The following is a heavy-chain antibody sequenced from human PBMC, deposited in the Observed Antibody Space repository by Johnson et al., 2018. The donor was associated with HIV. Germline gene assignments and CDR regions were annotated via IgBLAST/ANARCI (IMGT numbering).Heavy chain of an antibody. CDR3: AKDRGAARAFDAFDI. CDR2: IRYDGSNK. D-gene: IGHD6-6*01. V-gene: IGHV3-30*02. J-gene: IGHJ3*02. CDR1: GFTFSSYG. Sequence: QVQLVESGGGVVQPGRSLRLSCAASGFTFSSYGMHWVRQAPGKGLEWVAFIRYDGSNKYYADSVKGRFTISRDNSKNTLYLQMNSLRAEDTAVYYCAKDRGAARAFDAFDIWGQGTVVTVAS.